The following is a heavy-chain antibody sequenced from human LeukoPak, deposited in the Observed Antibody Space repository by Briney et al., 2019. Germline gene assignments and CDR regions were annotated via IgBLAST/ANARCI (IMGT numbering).Heavy chain of an antibody. D-gene: IGHD6-19*01. Sequence: GGSLRLSCAASGFTFSSYAMSWVRQAQGKGLEWVSAISGSGGSTYYADSVKGRFTISRDNSKNTLHLQMNSLRAEDTAVYYCAKDLEEAVAGTWDYWGQGTLVTVSS. CDR1: GFTFSSYA. J-gene: IGHJ4*02. CDR2: ISGSGGST. V-gene: IGHV3-23*01. CDR3: AKDLEEAVAGTWDY.